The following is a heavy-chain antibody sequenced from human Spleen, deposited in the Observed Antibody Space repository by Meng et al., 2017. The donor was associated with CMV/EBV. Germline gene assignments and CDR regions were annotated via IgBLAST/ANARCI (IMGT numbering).Heavy chain of an antibody. CDR1: GYTFTSYY. CDR3: ARALTAAGTTWRFDP. J-gene: IGHJ5*02. V-gene: IGHV1-46*01. D-gene: IGHD6-13*01. Sequence: SGYTFTSYYMHWVRQAPGQGLEWMGIINPSGGSTSYAQKFQGRVTMTRDTSTSTVYMELSSLRSEDTAVYYCARALTAAGTTWRFDPWGQGTLVTVSS. CDR2: INPSGGST.